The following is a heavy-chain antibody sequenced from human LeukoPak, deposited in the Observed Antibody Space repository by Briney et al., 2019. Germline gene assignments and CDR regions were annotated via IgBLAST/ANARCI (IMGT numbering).Heavy chain of an antibody. CDR2: INHSGST. J-gene: IGHJ6*03. CDR3: ARGRYLNKYGSRRDYYYYYMDV. V-gene: IGHV4-39*07. D-gene: IGHD3-10*01. CDR1: GGSISSTSYY. Sequence: SETLSLTCTVSGGSISSTSYYWGWIRQPPGKGPEWIGEINHSGSTNYNPSLKSRATISVDTSKNQFSLKLSSVTAADTAVYYCARGRYLNKYGSRRDYYYYYMDVWGKGTTVTVSS.